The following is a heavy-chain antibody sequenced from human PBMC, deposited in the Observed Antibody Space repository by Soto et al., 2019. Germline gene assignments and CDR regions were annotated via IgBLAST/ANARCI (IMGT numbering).Heavy chain of an antibody. Sequence: QVHLVQSGAEVRKPGASVKVSCKISGDSFSTHRINWVRQAPGQGLEWMGGIIPILGPAVYAQRFQGRVSISADESTSTAYLVLSGLKSDDTAVYYCGRGGQRLIERGCLDTWGQGTLVTVSS. CDR3: GRGGQRLIERGCLDT. CDR1: GDSFSTHR. V-gene: IGHV1-69*01. J-gene: IGHJ5*02. D-gene: IGHD6-25*01. CDR2: IIPILGPA.